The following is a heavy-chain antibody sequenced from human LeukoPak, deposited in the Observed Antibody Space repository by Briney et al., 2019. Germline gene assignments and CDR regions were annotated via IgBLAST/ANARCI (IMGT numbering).Heavy chain of an antibody. D-gene: IGHD2-21*01. J-gene: IGHJ3*02. Sequence: PGGSLRLSCAASGFTFSDYYMSWIRQAPGKGLEWVSYISSSGSTIYYADSVKGRFTISRDNAKNSLYLQMNSLRAEDTAVYYCASTPTAYRAFDTWGQGTMVTVSS. V-gene: IGHV3-11*01. CDR1: GFTFSDYY. CDR2: ISSSGSTI. CDR3: ASTPTAYRAFDT.